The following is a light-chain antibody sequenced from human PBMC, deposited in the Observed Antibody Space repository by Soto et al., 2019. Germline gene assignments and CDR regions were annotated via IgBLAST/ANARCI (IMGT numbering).Light chain of an antibody. CDR2: SAS. CDR3: QKYNSALT. J-gene: IGKJ5*01. Sequence: DIQMTQSPSSLSASVGDRITITCRAGQDISNYLAWYQQKPGKVPKLLIYSASTLQSGVPSRFSGSGSGTDFTLTISSLQPEDVATYFCQKYNSALTFGQGTRLEI. CDR1: QDISNY. V-gene: IGKV1-27*01.